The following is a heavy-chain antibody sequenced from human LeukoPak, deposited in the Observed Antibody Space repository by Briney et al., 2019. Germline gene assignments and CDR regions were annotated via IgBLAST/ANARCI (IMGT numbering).Heavy chain of an antibody. CDR1: GFNFNDYG. D-gene: IGHD5-18*01. V-gene: IGHV3-33*01. Sequence: GGSLRLSCAASGFNFNDYGMHWVRQAPGKGLEWVAIIWHDGNNKYYADSVRGRFTISRDNSKNTLYLEMNSLRAEDTAVYYCARDGAYIYTYWGQGTLVIVSS. CDR2: IWHDGNNK. J-gene: IGHJ4*02. CDR3: ARDGAYIYTY.